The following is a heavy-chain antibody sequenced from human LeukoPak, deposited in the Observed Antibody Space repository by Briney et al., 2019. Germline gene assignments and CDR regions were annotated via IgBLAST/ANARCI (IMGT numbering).Heavy chain of an antibody. Sequence: SETLSLTCTVSGGSISSYYWSWIRQPPGKGLEWIGYIYYSGSTNYNPSLKSRVTISVDTSKNQFSLKLSSVTAADTAVYYCARGGGYGDSGDYWGQGTLVTVSS. CDR1: GGSISSYY. CDR3: ARGGGYGDSGDY. D-gene: IGHD4-17*01. J-gene: IGHJ4*02. V-gene: IGHV4-59*01. CDR2: IYYSGST.